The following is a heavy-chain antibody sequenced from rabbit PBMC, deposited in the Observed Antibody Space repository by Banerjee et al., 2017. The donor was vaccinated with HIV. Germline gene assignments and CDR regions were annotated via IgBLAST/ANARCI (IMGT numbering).Heavy chain of an antibody. CDR2: INTISGDT. V-gene: IGHV1S45*01. CDR3: ARDYVGDSYSAFDL. CDR1: GFDFNYYYM. D-gene: IGHD8-1*01. J-gene: IGHJ4*01. Sequence: QEQLKESGGGLVQPGGSLKLSCKASGFDFNYYYMSWVRQAPGKGLEWIACINTISGDTVYATWARGRFTISKTSSTTVTLQMTSLTAADTATYFCARDYVGDSYSAFDLWGPGTLVTVS.